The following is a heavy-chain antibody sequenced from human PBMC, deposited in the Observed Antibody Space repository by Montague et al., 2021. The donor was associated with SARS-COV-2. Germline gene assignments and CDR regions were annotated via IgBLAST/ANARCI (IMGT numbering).Heavy chain of an antibody. J-gene: IGHJ3*01. CDR3: AKELEVVRAARTLVAFDL. CDR2: INHSGTA. D-gene: IGHD2-2*01. Sequence: SQTLSLTCAVYGGSFSVYYWSWLRQSPRSGLERIAEINHSGTANYNPSLKSRVSISVDTSKNQFTLKLTSVTAADTAMYYCAKELEVVRAARTLVAFDLWGKGTMVTVSS. V-gene: IGHV4-34*01. CDR1: GGSFSVYY.